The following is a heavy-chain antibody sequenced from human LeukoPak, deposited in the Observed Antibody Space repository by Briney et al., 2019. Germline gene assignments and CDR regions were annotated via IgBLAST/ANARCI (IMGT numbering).Heavy chain of an antibody. J-gene: IGHJ4*02. CDR1: GGSFSGYY. Sequence: PSETLSLTCAVYGGSFSGYYWSWIRQPPGKGLEWIGEINHSGSTNYNPSLKSRVTISVDTSKNQFSLKLSSVTAADTAVYYCARAVRYYYDSSGSKLLDYWGQGTLVTVSS. CDR2: INHSGST. D-gene: IGHD3-22*01. V-gene: IGHV4-34*01. CDR3: ARAVRYYYDSSGSKLLDY.